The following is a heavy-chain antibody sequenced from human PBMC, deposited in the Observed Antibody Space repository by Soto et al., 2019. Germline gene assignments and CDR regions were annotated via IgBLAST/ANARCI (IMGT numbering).Heavy chain of an antibody. D-gene: IGHD2-2*01. CDR3: ARSNCSSTSCYAFDP. J-gene: IGHJ5*02. CDR2: IYYSGST. V-gene: IGHV4-59*01. Sequence: QVQLQESGPGLVKPSETLSLTCTVSGGSISSYYWSWIRQPPGKGLEWIGYIYYSGSTNDNPSLKRRVTISVDTSKNQFSLKLSSVTAADTAVYYCARSNCSSTSCYAFDPWGQGTLVTVSS. CDR1: GGSISSYY.